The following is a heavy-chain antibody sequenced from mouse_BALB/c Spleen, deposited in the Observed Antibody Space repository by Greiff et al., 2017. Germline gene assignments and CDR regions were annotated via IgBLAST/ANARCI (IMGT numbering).Heavy chain of an antibody. CDR3: AGATAPMDY. V-gene: IGHV14-3*02. CDR2: IDPANGNT. D-gene: IGHD1-2*01. J-gene: IGHJ4*01. Sequence: EVQVVESGAELVKPGASVKLSCTASGFNIKDTYMHWVKQRPEQGLEWIGRIDPANGNTKYDPKFQGKATITADTSSNTAYLQLSSLTSEDTAVYYCAGATAPMDYWGQGTSVTVSS. CDR1: GFNIKDTY.